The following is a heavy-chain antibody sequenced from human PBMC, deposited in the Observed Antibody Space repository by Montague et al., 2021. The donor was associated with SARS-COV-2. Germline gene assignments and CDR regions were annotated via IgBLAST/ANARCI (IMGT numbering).Heavy chain of an antibody. D-gene: IGHD2-21*02. J-gene: IGHJ4*02. CDR1: GFSLTTSGVG. V-gene: IGHV2-5*01. CDR2: IYWNDDK. CDR3: AHKKSDWPIEFGY. Sequence: VKPTQTLTLTCTFSGFSLTTSGVGAGWIRQPPGKALECLTLIYWNDDKRYTPSLKNRLTVTKDISKNQVVLTMTNMEPVDTGTYYCAHKKSDWPIEFGYWGQGILVTVSS.